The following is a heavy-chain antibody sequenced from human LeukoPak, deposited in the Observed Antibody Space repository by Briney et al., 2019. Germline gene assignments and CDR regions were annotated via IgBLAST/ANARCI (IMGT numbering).Heavy chain of an antibody. Sequence: SETLSLTCTVSGGSISSYYWSWIRQPPGKGLEWIGNIYYSGSTNYNPSLKSRVTISVDTSKNQFSLKLSSVTAADTAVYYCARGKIWSPVYLSHWGQGTLVTVSS. CDR1: GGSISSYY. D-gene: IGHD3-10*01. V-gene: IGHV4-59*01. CDR2: IYYSGST. CDR3: ARGKIWSPVYLSH. J-gene: IGHJ4*02.